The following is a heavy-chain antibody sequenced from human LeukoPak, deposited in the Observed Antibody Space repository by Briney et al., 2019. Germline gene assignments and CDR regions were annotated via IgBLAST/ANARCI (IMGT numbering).Heavy chain of an antibody. D-gene: IGHD6-13*01. CDR2: IYHSGST. CDR3: ATVAAKGSSWFSTGDY. Sequence: SETLSLTCTVSGYSISSGYYWGWIRQPPGKGLEWIGSIYHSGSTYYNPSLKSRVTISVDTSKNQFSLKLSSVTAADTAVYYCATVAAKGSSWFSTGDYWGQGTLVTVSS. CDR1: GYSISSGYY. V-gene: IGHV4-38-2*02. J-gene: IGHJ4*02.